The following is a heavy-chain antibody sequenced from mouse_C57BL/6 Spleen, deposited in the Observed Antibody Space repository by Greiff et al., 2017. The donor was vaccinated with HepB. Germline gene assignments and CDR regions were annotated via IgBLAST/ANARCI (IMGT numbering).Heavy chain of an antibody. V-gene: IGHV1-52*01. Sequence: VQLQQPGAELVRPGSSVKLSCKASGYTFTSYWMHWVKQRPIQGLEWIGNIDPSDSETHYNQKFKDKATLTVDKSSSTAYMQLSSLTSEDTAVYYCARQAAYSNYAMDYWGQGTSVTVSS. D-gene: IGHD2-10*01. CDR1: GYTFTSYW. J-gene: IGHJ4*01. CDR2: IDPSDSET. CDR3: ARQAAYSNYAMDY.